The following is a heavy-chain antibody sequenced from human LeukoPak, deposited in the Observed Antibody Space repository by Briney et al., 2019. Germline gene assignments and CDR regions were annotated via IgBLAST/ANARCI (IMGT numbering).Heavy chain of an antibody. D-gene: IGHD5-18*01. CDR1: GYTFTGYY. CDR2: INPNSGGT. Sequence: ASVKVSCKASGYTFTGYYMHRVRQAPGQGLEWMGRINPNSGGTNYAQKFQGRVTMTRDTSISTAYMELSRLRSDDTAVYYCARTNTAMVSTFDYWGQGTLVTVSS. V-gene: IGHV1-2*06. CDR3: ARTNTAMVSTFDY. J-gene: IGHJ4*02.